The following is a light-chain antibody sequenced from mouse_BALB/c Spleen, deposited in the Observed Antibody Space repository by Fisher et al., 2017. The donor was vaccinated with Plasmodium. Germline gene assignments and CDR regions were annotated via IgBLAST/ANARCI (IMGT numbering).Light chain of an antibody. CDR2: KVS. CDR1: PSLVPSYGSTY. Sequence: VLPQPPHSLPVRLGAGASLSCRSRPSLVPSYGSTYLHWYLQKPGHSPKLLIYKVSKRFSGVPDRFNGSGTGTNFTIKISRVEAEDLGIYFCSQSTHVPWAFGGGTRLGIK. V-gene: IGKV1-110*01. J-gene: IGKJ1*01. CDR3: SQSTHVPWA.